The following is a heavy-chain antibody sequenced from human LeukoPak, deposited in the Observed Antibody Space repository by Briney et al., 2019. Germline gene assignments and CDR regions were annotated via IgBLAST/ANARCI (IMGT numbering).Heavy chain of an antibody. V-gene: IGHV3-66*01. CDR2: IYSSGST. Sequence: GGSLRLSCAASGFTVSSNYMSWVRQAPGKGLEWVSVIYSSGSTYYADSVKGRFTISRDNSKNTLYLQMNSLRAEDTAVYYCARALAVAGFFDYWGQGTLVTVSS. D-gene: IGHD6-19*01. J-gene: IGHJ4*02. CDR1: GFTVSSNY. CDR3: ARALAVAGFFDY.